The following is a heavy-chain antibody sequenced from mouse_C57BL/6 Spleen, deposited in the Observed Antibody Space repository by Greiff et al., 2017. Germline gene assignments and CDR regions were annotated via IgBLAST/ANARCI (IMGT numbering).Heavy chain of an antibody. V-gene: IGHV1-81*01. CDR1: GYTFTSYG. D-gene: IGHD4-1*01. CDR2: IYPRSGNT. Sequence: QVQLQQSGAELARPGASVKLSCKASGYTFTSYGISWVKQRTGQGLEWIGEIYPRSGNTYYNEKFKGKATLTADKSSSTAYMELRSLASEDSAVYFCARCGKGRGDARDYWGQGTSVTVSS. J-gene: IGHJ4*01. CDR3: ARCGKGRGDARDY.